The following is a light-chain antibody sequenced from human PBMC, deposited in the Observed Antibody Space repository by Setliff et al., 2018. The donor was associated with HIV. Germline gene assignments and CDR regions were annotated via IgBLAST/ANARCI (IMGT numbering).Light chain of an antibody. Sequence: QSVLTQPASVSGSPGQSITISCTGTSSDVGGYDYVSWYQQHPGKAPKLIIYEVTYRPSGVSNRFSGFKSGNTASLTISGLQAEDEADYYCCSYAGAYSFGVFGTGTKVTVL. V-gene: IGLV2-14*01. CDR2: EVT. CDR3: CSYAGAYSFGV. CDR1: SSDVGGYDY. J-gene: IGLJ1*01.